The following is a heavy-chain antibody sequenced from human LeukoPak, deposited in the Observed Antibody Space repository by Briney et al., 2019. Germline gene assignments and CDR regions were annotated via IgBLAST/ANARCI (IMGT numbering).Heavy chain of an antibody. V-gene: IGHV1-2*06. D-gene: IGHD1-26*01. CDR3: ARDPGLNVARILGGSYRGFWFDP. CDR2: INPNSGGT. Sequence: ASVKVSRKAFGYTFTGYYMHWVRQAPGQGLEWMGRINPNSGGTNYAQKFQGRVTMTRDTSISTAYMELNRLRSDDTAVYYCARDPGLNVARILGGSYRGFWFDPWGQGTLVTVSS. J-gene: IGHJ5*02. CDR1: GYTFTGYY.